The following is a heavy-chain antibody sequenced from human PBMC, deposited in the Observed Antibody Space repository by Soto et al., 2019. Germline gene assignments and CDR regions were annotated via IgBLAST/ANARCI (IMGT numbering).Heavy chain of an antibody. V-gene: IGHV1-3*01. Sequence: ASVKVSCKASGYTFTSYAMHWVRQAPGQRLEWMGWINAGNGNTKYSQKFQGRVTITRDTSASTVYMELSSLRSEDTAVYYCAKSATVPAAIAYWGQGTLVTVSS. D-gene: IGHD2-2*02. CDR3: AKSATVPAAIAY. J-gene: IGHJ4*02. CDR2: INAGNGNT. CDR1: GYTFTSYA.